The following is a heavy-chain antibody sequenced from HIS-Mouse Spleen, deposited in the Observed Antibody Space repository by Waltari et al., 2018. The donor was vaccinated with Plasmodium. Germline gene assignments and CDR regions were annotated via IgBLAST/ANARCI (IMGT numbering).Heavy chain of an antibody. J-gene: IGHJ2*01. CDR2: IKQDGSEK. D-gene: IGHD5-12*01. CDR1: GLTFSSYW. CDR3: ARDRRGYWYFDL. V-gene: IGHV3-7*01. Sequence: EVQLVESGGGLVQPGGSLRLSCAASGLTFSSYWMSWVRQAPGKGLEWVDNIKQDGSEKYYVDSVKGRFTISRDNAKNSLYLQMNSLRAEDTAVYYCARDRRGYWYFDLWGRGTLVTVSS.